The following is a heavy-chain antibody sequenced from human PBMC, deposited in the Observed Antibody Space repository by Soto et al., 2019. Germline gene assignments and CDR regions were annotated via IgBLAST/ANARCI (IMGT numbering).Heavy chain of an antibody. CDR2: IYYSGST. Sequence: SETLSLTCTVSGGSISSSSNYWGWIRQPPGKGLEWIGNIYYSGSTYYNPSLKSRVTISVDTSKNQFSLKLSSVTAADTAVYYCMLGSGWKDFDYWGQGTLVTVSS. D-gene: IGHD3-22*01. CDR3: MLGSGWKDFDY. CDR1: GGSISSSSNY. V-gene: IGHV4-39*01. J-gene: IGHJ4*02.